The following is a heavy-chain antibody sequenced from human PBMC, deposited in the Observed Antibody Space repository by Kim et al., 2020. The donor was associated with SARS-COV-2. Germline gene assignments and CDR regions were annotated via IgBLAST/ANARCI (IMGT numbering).Heavy chain of an antibody. Sequence: GGSLRLSCAASGFTFSSRAMSWVRQAPGKGPEWVASVNNGGNAYYADSVKGRFTVSRDITRDTLYLQMNSLRAEDTALYFCAKDYPSSGWPAFDSWGQGTLVTASS. D-gene: IGHD6-19*01. CDR1: GFTFSSRA. CDR3: AKDYPSSGWPAFDS. J-gene: IGHJ4*02. CDR2: VNNGGNA. V-gene: IGHV3-23*01.